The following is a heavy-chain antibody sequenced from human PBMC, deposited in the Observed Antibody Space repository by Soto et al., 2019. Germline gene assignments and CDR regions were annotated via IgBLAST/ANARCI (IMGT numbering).Heavy chain of an antibody. V-gene: IGHV4-31*03. CDR2: IYYSGST. CDR1: GGSISSGGYY. D-gene: IGHD3-10*01. J-gene: IGHJ5*02. CDR3: ARFHPNSIYGSGSRYMDRIDP. Sequence: QVQLQESGPGLVKPSQTLSLTCTVSGGSISSGGYYWSWIRQHPGKGLEWIGYIYYSGSTYYNPSLKSRVTISVDTSKNQFSLKLSSVTAADTAVYYCARFHPNSIYGSGSRYMDRIDPWGQGTLVTVSS.